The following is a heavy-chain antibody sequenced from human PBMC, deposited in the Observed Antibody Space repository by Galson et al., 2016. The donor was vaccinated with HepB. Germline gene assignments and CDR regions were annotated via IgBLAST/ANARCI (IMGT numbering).Heavy chain of an antibody. Sequence: SLRLSCAASGFSFSSYGMQWVRQAPAKGPEWVALIWYDGSDKYYADSVKGRFTISRDDSKNTVYLQMNSLRADDTAVYYCAKDSVSSGYFLGAFDYWGQGTLVTVSS. CDR2: IWYDGSDK. D-gene: IGHD3-22*01. CDR1: GFSFSSYG. J-gene: IGHJ4*02. V-gene: IGHV3-33*06. CDR3: AKDSVSSGYFLGAFDY.